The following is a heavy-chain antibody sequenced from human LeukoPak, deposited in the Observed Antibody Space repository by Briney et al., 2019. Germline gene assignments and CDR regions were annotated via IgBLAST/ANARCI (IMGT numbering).Heavy chain of an antibody. CDR1: GGSFSGYY. Sequence: SETLSLTCAVYGGSFSGYYWSWIRQPPGKGLEWIGEINHSGNTNYNPSLKSRVTISVDTSKNQFSLNLSSVTAADTAVYYCAREGAAYDSSGYNIGDYFDYWGQGTLVTVSS. V-gene: IGHV4-34*01. D-gene: IGHD3-22*01. CDR2: INHSGNT. CDR3: AREGAAYDSSGYNIGDYFDY. J-gene: IGHJ4*02.